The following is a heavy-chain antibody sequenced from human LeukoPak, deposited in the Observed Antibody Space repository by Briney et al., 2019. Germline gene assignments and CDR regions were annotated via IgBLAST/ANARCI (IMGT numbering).Heavy chain of an antibody. V-gene: IGHV4-30-4*08. CDR3: ARAGYYDRLDY. J-gene: IGHJ4*02. CDR2: IYYSGRT. D-gene: IGHD3-22*01. CDR1: GGSISSGDYY. Sequence: TLSLTCTVSGGSISSGDYYWSWMRQPPGKGREWIGYIYYSGRTYYNPYLKSRVTISVATSKNQFSLKLSSVTAADTAAYYCARAGYYDRLDYWGQGTLVTVSS.